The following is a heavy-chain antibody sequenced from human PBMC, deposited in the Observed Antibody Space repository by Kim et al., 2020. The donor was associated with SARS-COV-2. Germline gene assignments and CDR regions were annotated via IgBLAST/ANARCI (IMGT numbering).Heavy chain of an antibody. CDR1: GFTFNNYG. Sequence: GGSLRLSCAASGFTFNNYGMHWVRQAPGKGLEWVAVIGYDGSNKYYADSVKGRITISRDNSKNTLYLQMNSLRAEDTAVYYCAKDLRYCGTTSCRSSYYFDYWGQGTLVTVSS. CDR3: AKDLRYCGTTSCRSSYYFDY. D-gene: IGHD2-2*01. CDR2: IGYDGSNK. V-gene: IGHV3-30*18. J-gene: IGHJ4*02.